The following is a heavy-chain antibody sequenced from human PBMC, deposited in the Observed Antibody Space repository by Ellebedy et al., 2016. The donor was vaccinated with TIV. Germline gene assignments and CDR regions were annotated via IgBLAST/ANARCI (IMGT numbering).Heavy chain of an antibody. CDR1: GYTFTSYF. D-gene: IGHD6-19*01. CDR3: ARARSSGWLHTPDY. J-gene: IGHJ4*02. CDR2: INPSVGST. V-gene: IGHV1-46*04. Sequence: MPGGSLRLSCAASGYTFTSYFMHWVRQAPGQGLEWMGIINPSVGSTTYAQKLQGRVTMTRDTSTSTVYMELSSLRSEDTAVYYCARARSSGWLHTPDYWGQGTLVTVSS.